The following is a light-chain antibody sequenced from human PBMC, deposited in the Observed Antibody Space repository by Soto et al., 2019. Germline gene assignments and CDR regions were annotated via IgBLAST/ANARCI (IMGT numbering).Light chain of an antibody. CDR2: AAS. CDR1: QSIRSY. J-gene: IGKJ1*01. Sequence: DIPMTQSPSSLSASVGDRVTITCRASQSIRSYLNWYQQKPGKAPKLLIYAASSLQSGVPSRFSGSGSGTDFTLTISSLQPEDFATYYCQQSHSTRTFGQGTKVEMK. CDR3: QQSHSTRT. V-gene: IGKV1-39*01.